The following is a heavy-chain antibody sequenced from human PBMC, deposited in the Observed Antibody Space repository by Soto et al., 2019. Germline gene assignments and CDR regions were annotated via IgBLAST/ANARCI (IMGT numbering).Heavy chain of an antibody. J-gene: IGHJ6*02. CDR1: GGSFTYT. V-gene: IGHV1-69*13. CDR2: IIPIFGTT. CDR3: ARLHSHGTYGMDV. Sequence: SVKVSCKASGGSFTYTLSWVRQAPGQGLEWTGGIIPIFGTTNYAQKFQGRVTITADESTKTAYMELSTLRSEDTAVYYCARLHSHGTYGMDVWSQGTTVTVSS. D-gene: IGHD5-18*01.